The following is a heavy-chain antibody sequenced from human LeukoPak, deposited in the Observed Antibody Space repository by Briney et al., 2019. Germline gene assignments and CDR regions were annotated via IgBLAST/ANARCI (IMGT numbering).Heavy chain of an antibody. CDR1: GFTFSTYG. D-gene: IGHD1-26*01. CDR3: AKDFYSGSLGYFDF. J-gene: IGHJ4*02. V-gene: IGHV3-30*02. Sequence: GGSLRLSCAASGFTFSTYGMHGVRQAPGQGLEGVAFIRYDGSSQYYAESVKGRFTISRDKARNTLYLQMNSLRAEDTAVYYCAKDFYSGSLGYFDFWGQGTLVTVSS. CDR2: IRYDGSSQ.